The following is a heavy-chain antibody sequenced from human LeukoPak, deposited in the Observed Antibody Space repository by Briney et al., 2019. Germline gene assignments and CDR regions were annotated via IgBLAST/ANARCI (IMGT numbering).Heavy chain of an antibody. CDR2: INPAGNYG. Sequence: GGSLRPSCAASGFTFSNYWIHWVRQAPGKGLVWVSRINPAGNYGNYADSVKGRFTISRDNAKNTVYLQMNSLRAEDTALFYCVRDWDHYDFDSWGQGTLVTVSS. CDR1: GFTFSNYW. J-gene: IGHJ5*01. V-gene: IGHV3-74*01. CDR3: VRDWDHYDFDS. D-gene: IGHD3-3*01.